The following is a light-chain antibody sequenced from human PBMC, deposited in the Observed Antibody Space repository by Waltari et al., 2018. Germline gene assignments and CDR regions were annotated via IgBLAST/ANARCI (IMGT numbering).Light chain of an antibody. CDR3: QQSYSSPWT. CDR2: TAS. Sequence: DIQMTQSPSSLSASVGDRVTITCRASQTISYYLNWYQQKPGKAPRVLIYTASSLQRGVPTRFSGSGSGTEFTLTISTLQPEDAATYYCQQSYSSPWTFGQGTKVEIK. V-gene: IGKV1-39*01. CDR1: QTISYY. J-gene: IGKJ1*01.